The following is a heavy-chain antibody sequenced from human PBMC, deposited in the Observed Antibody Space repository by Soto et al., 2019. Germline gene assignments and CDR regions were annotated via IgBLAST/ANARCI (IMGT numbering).Heavy chain of an antibody. CDR3: ARVTCSSTSCYFGYGMDV. CDR1: GGSISSGGYY. J-gene: IGHJ6*02. D-gene: IGHD2-2*01. CDR2: IYYSGST. Sequence: QVQLQESGPGLVKPSQTLSLTCTVSGGSISSGGYYWSWIRQHPGKGLEWIGYIYYSGSTYYNPSLKSRVTISVDMSKNQFSLKLSSVTAADTAVYYCARVTCSSTSCYFGYGMDVWGQGTTVTVSS. V-gene: IGHV4-31*03.